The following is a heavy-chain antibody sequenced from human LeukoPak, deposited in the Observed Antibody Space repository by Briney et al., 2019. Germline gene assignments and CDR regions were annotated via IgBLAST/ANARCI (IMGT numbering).Heavy chain of an antibody. J-gene: IGHJ6*04. D-gene: IGHD3-10*01. V-gene: IGHV4-30-2*01. CDR3: ARDTITMVRGANVTYYGMDV. Sequence: SETLSLTCAVSGGSISSGGYSWSWIRQPPGKGLEWIGYIYHSGSTYYNPSLKSRVTISVDRSKNQFSLKLSSVTAADTAVYYCARDTITMVRGANVTYYGMDVWGKGTTVTVSS. CDR2: IYHSGST. CDR1: GGSISSGGYS.